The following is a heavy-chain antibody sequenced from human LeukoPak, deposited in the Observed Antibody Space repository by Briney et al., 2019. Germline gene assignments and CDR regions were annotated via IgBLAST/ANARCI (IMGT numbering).Heavy chain of an antibody. J-gene: IGHJ6*03. CDR2: VNPGGDST. V-gene: IGHV1-46*01. Sequence: ASVKVSCKASGYTFTKYYIHWVQQAPGQGFEWMGVVNPGGDSTAYAQKFQGRVTMTRDMSTSTVYMELSSLRSDDTAVYYCARGDPNYYYMDVWGTGTTVTVSS. CDR3: ARGDPNYYYMDV. CDR1: GYTFTKYY.